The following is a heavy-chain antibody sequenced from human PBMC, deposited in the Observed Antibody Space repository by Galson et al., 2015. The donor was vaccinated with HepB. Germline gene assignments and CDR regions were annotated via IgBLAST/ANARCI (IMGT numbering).Heavy chain of an antibody. CDR1: GFTFSGYG. V-gene: IGHV3-30*02. D-gene: IGHD1-1*01. J-gene: IGHJ6*02. CDR3: AKERLQLGSGMDV. CDR2: IRYDGSNK. Sequence: SLRLSCAASGFTFSGYGMHWVRQTPGKGLEWVTFIRYDGSNKYYADSVKGRFTISKDNSKNTLYLQMNSLRVEDTAVYYCAKERLQLGSGMDVWGQGTTVTVSS.